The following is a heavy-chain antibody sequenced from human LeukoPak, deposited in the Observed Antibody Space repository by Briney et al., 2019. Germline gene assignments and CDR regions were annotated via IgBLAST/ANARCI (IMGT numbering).Heavy chain of an antibody. CDR1: GGSISSGGYY. CDR3: ARDRRAVAGKGGLHWYFDL. J-gene: IGHJ2*01. CDR2: IYHSGST. Sequence: SETLSLTCTVSGGSISSGGYYWSWIRQPPGKGLEWIGYIYHSGSTYYNPSLKSRVTISVDTSKNQFSLKLSSVTAADTAVYYCARDRRAVAGKGGLHWYFDLWGRGTLVTVSS. D-gene: IGHD6-19*01. V-gene: IGHV4-30-2*01.